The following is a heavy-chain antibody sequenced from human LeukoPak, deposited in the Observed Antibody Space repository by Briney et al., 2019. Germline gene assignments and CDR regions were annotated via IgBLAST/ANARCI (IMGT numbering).Heavy chain of an antibody. J-gene: IGHJ3*02. CDR2: IQYDGSNQ. V-gene: IGHV3-30*12. CDR3: ARHRSGGSQDDAFDI. Sequence: GGSLRLSCAASPFTFSSYGMHWVRQAPGKGLEWVAYIQYDGSNQQYADSVKGRFSISRDSSKNILYLQMNSLRAEDTAVYYCARHRSGGSQDDAFDIWGQGTMVTVSS. CDR1: PFTFSSYG. D-gene: IGHD2-15*01.